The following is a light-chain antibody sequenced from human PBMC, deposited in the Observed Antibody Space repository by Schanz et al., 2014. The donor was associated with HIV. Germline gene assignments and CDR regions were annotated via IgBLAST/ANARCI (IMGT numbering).Light chain of an antibody. J-gene: IGKJ1*01. CDR2: AAS. V-gene: IGKV1-27*01. Sequence: DIQLTQSPALLSASVGDRVTITCRASQTISNSLAWYQQRPGKAPKVLIYAASTLQSGVPSRFSGSGSGTEFTLTISSLQPEDVAVYYCQQYYRTPWTFGQGTKVEIK. CDR1: QTISNS. CDR3: QQYYRTPWT.